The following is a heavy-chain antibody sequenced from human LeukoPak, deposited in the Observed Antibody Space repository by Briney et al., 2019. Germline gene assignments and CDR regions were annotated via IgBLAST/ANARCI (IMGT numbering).Heavy chain of an antibody. D-gene: IGHD3-10*01. Sequence: SETLSSHLTGSGGSFYITAPNCSCIRQPPGKGLEWIGYIYYSGTTYYNPSLKSRVTISVDTFKNQFSLKLTSVTAADTAVYFCARAPYAAESYSWG. CDR3: ARAPYAAESYS. J-gene: IGHJ5*01. V-gene: IGHV4-30-4*08. CDR2: IYYSGTT. CDR1: GGSFYITAPN.